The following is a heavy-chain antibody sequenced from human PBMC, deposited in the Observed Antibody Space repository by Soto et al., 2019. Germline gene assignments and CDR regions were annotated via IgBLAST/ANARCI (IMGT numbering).Heavy chain of an antibody. CDR2: ISSSGSTI. V-gene: IGHV3-48*03. J-gene: IGHJ6*02. CDR3: ARPGEEITNPSRAGYYYYYGMDV. Sequence: GGSLRLSCAASGFTFNSYEMTWVRQAPGKGLEWVSYISSSGSTIYYADSVKGRFTISRDNAKNSLYLQMNSLRAEDTAVYYCARPGEEITNPSRAGYYYYYGMDVWGQGTTVTVSS. D-gene: IGHD3-10*01. CDR1: GFTFNSYE.